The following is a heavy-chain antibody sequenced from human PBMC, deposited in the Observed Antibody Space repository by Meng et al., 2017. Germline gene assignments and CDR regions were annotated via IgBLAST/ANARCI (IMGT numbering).Heavy chain of an antibody. D-gene: IGHD6-19*01. CDR1: GDTFSSYA. V-gene: IGHV1-69*06. CDR3: ARDLGVSRGGWTLTGGLDY. CDR2: IIPIFGTA. Sequence: SVKVSCKASGDTFSSYAISWVRQAPGQGLEWMGGIIPIFGTANYAQKFQGRVTITADKSTSTAYMELSSLRSEDTAVYYCARDLGVSRGGWTLTGGLDYWGQGTLVTVSS. J-gene: IGHJ4*02.